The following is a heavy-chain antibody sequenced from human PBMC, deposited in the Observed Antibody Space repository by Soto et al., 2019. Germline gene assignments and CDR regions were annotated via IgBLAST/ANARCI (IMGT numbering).Heavy chain of an antibody. V-gene: IGHV3-33*06. CDR2: IWYDGSNK. J-gene: IGHJ4*02. D-gene: IGHD3-10*01. CDR3: AKDYSTMAYGIIH. CDR1: GFTFSSYG. Sequence: PGGSLRLSCAASGFTFSSYGMHWVRQAPGKGLEWVAVIWYDGSNKYYADSVKGRFTISRDNSKNTLYLQMNSLRAEDTAVYYCAKDYSTMAYGIIHWGQGTLVTVSS.